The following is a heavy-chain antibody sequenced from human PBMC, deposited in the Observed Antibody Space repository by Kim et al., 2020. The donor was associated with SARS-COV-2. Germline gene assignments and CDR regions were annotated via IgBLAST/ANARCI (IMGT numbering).Heavy chain of an antibody. D-gene: IGHD2-15*01. V-gene: IGHV4-34*01. CDR3: RLLPDY. J-gene: IGHJ4*02. Sequence: THSGSTNYNPSLKSRITMSVDTSKSQFSLKLSSVTAADTALYYCRLLPDYWGQGTLVTVSS. CDR2: THSGST.